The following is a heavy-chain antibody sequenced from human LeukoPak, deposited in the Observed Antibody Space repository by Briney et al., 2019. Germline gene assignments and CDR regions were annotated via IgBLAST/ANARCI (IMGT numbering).Heavy chain of an antibody. J-gene: IGHJ6*03. V-gene: IGHV1-18*01. CDR1: GYTFTSYG. CDR2: ISAYNGNT. D-gene: IGHD6-6*01. Sequence: ASVKVSCKASGYTFTSYGISWVRQAPGQGLEWMGWISAYNGNTNYAQKLQGRVTMTTDTSTSTAYMELRSLRSDDTAVYYCARVPSKQFSSPHYYYYTDVWGKGTTVTVSS. CDR3: ARVPSKQFSSPHYYYYTDV.